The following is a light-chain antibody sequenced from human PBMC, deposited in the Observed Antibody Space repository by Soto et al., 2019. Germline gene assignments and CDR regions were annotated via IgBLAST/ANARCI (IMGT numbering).Light chain of an antibody. CDR1: QSVSSN. Sequence: EIVMTQSPATLAVSPGERATLSCRARQSVSSNLAWYQQKPGQAPRLLIYGESTRATGIPARFSGSGSGTEFTLTISSLQSEDVAVYYCQQYNNWRTFGQGTKVEIK. J-gene: IGKJ1*01. V-gene: IGKV3-15*01. CDR2: GES. CDR3: QQYNNWRT.